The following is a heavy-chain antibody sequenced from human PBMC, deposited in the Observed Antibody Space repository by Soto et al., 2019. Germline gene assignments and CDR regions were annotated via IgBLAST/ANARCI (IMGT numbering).Heavy chain of an antibody. J-gene: IGHJ4*02. Sequence: SETLSLTCTVSGGSISSYYWSWIRQPPGKGLEWIGYIFYTGSTNYNPSLKSRVLISVDTSKNQFSLKLSSVTAADTAVYYCARETRVSSGYYYLPSGYFDYWGQGTLVTVAS. CDR2: IFYTGST. CDR3: ARETRVSSGYYYLPSGYFDY. V-gene: IGHV4-59*12. D-gene: IGHD3-22*01. CDR1: GGSISSYY.